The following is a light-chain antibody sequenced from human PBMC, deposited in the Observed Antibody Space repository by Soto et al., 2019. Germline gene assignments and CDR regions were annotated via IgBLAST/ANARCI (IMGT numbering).Light chain of an antibody. J-gene: IGLJ1*01. CDR1: TSDVGAYNY. V-gene: IGLV2-14*01. CDR3: SSKTSSSYHFV. Sequence: QSVLTQPGSVCGSPGQSIAISCTGSTSDVGAYNYVSWYKHHPGQAPQLMIYEVSNRPSGVSNRFSGSKSGNTASLTISGLQADDEGDYYCSSKTSSSYHFVFGTGTKVTVL. CDR2: EVS.